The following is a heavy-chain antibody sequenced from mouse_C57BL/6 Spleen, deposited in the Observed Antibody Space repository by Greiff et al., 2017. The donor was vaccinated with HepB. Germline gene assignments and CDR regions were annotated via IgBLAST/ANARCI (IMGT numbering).Heavy chain of an antibody. V-gene: IGHV1-74*01. J-gene: IGHJ2*01. CDR2: IHPSDSDT. CDR1: GYTFTSYW. Sequence: VQLQQPGAELVKPGASVKVSCKASGYTFTSYWMHWVKQRPGQGLELIGRIHPSDSDTNYNQKFKGKATLTVYKSSSTAYMQLSSLTSEDSAVYYCAIGRNFDYWGQGTTLTVSS. CDR3: AIGRNFDY.